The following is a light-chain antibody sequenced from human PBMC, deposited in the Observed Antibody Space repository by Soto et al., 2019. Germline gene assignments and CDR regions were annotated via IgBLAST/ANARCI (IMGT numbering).Light chain of an antibody. Sequence: QMSLSTSSLSAAVGDRVTLPCQASQDISNYLNWYQPKPGKAPKPLIYAASSLQSGVPSKFSGSGSRTEFTLTITSLQPEDFATYYCQQYKGYPLTFGGGTKVDIK. V-gene: IGKV1-16*02. CDR2: AAS. J-gene: IGKJ4*01. CDR1: QDISNY. CDR3: QQYKGYPLT.